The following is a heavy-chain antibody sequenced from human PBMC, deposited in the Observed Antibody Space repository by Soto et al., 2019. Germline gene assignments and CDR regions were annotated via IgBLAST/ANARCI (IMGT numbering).Heavy chain of an antibody. D-gene: IGHD1-26*01. CDR1: GGSISGYY. CDR3: ASLGGTIDY. Sequence: PSETLSLTCTVSGGSISGYYWNWIRQPAGKGLEWIGRMHSSGYINYNSSLRSRVSMSVNASKSQISLKLTSVTAADTAVYYCASLGGTIDYWGQGTLVTVSS. CDR2: MHSSGYI. V-gene: IGHV4-4*07. J-gene: IGHJ4*02.